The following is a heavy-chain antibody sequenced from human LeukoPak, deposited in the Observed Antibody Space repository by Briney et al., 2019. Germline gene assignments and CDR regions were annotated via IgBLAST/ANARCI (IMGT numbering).Heavy chain of an antibody. V-gene: IGHV4-59*01. Sequence: SETLSLTCTVSGGSISSYYWSWIRQPPGKGLEWTGYIYYSGSTNYNPSLKSRVTISVDTSKNQFSLKLSSVTAADTAVYYCARDNWNYGSSMDVWGQGTTVTVSS. D-gene: IGHD1-7*01. J-gene: IGHJ6*02. CDR1: GGSISSYY. CDR3: ARDNWNYGSSMDV. CDR2: IYYSGST.